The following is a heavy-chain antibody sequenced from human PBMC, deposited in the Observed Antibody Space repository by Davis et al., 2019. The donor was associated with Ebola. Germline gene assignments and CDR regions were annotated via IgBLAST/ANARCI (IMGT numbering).Heavy chain of an antibody. CDR3: ARGKSSTSRY. J-gene: IGHJ4*02. D-gene: IGHD2-2*01. V-gene: IGHV4-59*01. CDR2: IYYSGST. CDR1: GGSISSYY. Sequence: MPSETLSLTCTVSGGSISSYYWSWIRQPPGKGLEWIGYIYYSGSTNYSPSLKSRVTISVDTSKNQFSLKLSSVTAADTAVYYCARGKSSTSRYWGQGTLVTVSS.